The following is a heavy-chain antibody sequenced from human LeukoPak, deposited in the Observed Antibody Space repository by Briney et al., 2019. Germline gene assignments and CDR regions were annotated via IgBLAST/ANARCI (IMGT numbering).Heavy chain of an antibody. D-gene: IGHD3-9*01. Sequence: NPSETLSLTCTVSGDSITNHYWNWIRQPPGKGLEWIGNLFHTGNTDYNPSLKSRVTISIQTSKNQFSLKLSSVTAADTAVYYCARTQMYFDILTGHHKYFDYWGQGIQVTVSS. J-gene: IGHJ4*02. CDR3: ARTQMYFDILTGHHKYFDY. CDR2: LFHTGNT. CDR1: GDSITNHY. V-gene: IGHV4-59*11.